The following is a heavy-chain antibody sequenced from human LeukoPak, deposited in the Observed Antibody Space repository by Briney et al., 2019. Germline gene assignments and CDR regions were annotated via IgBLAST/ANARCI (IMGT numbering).Heavy chain of an antibody. Sequence: QTGGSLRLSCSASGLTFRSYAMHWVRQAPGKGLECVSGITGNGGGTFYADSVKGRFTISRDNFKNTLYLQMSSLRAEDTAVYYCVKGSSYFYDSSDYRLDYWGQGTLVTVSS. CDR3: VKGSSYFYDSSDYRLDY. D-gene: IGHD3-22*01. J-gene: IGHJ4*02. CDR1: GLTFRSYA. V-gene: IGHV3-64D*06. CDR2: ITGNGGGT.